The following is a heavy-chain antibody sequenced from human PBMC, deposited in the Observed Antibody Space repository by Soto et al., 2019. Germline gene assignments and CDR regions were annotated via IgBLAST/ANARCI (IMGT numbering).Heavy chain of an antibody. J-gene: IGHJ6*02. D-gene: IGHD5-18*01. Sequence: ASVKVSCKASGYTLTSYGISRVRQAPGQGLEWMGWISAYNGSTNYAQKLQGRVTTTTDTSTSTAYMELRSLRSDDTAVYYCARDPEGGYSYGPSYYYYGMDVWGQGTTVTVSS. V-gene: IGHV1-18*04. CDR2: ISAYNGST. CDR3: ARDPEGGYSYGPSYYYYGMDV. CDR1: GYTLTSYG.